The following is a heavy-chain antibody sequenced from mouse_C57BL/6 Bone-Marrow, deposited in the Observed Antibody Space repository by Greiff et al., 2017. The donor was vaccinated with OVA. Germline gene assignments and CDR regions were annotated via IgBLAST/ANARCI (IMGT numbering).Heavy chain of an antibody. Sequence: EVKLMESGGGLVKPGGSLKLSCAASGFTFSDYGMHWVRQAPEKGLEWVAYISSGSSTNYYADTVKGRFTISRDNAKNTLFLQMTSLRSEDTAMYYCARRDYYGSKDYWGQGTTLTVSS. CDR2: ISSGSSTN. J-gene: IGHJ2*01. CDR3: ARRDYYGSKDY. V-gene: IGHV5-17*01. D-gene: IGHD1-1*01. CDR1: GFTFSDYG.